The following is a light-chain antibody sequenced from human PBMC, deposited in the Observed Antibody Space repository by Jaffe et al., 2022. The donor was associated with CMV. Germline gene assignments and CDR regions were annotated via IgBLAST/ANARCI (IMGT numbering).Light chain of an antibody. V-gene: IGKV3D-20*01. CDR1: QSVSKNS. CDR3: QQYGNSPPT. CDR2: DMS. Sequence: EIVLTQSPATLSLSPGERATLSCGASQSVSKNSLAWYQHKPGLAPRLLIYDMSNRATGIPDRFSASGSGTDFTLTISRLEPEDFAVYHCQQYGNSPPTFGQGTKVEIK. J-gene: IGKJ1*01.